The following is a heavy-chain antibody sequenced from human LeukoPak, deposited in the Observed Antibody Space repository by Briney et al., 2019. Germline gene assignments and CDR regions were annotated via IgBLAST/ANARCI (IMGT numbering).Heavy chain of an antibody. CDR2: IYTSGST. J-gene: IGHJ6*03. CDR1: GGSISSYY. CDR3: ARDYYDSSGYYGRGGYYYMDV. V-gene: IGHV4-4*07. Sequence: PSETLSLTCTVSGGSISSYYWSWIRQPAGKGLEWLGRIYTSGSTNYSPSLKSRLTISVDKSKNQFSLKLSSVTAADTAVYYCARDYYDSSGYYGRGGYYYMDVRGKGTTVTVSS. D-gene: IGHD3-22*01.